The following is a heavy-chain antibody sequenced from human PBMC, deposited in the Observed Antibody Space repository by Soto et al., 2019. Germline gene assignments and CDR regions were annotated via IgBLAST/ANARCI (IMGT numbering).Heavy chain of an antibody. V-gene: IGHV3-23*01. Sequence: PGGSLRLSYAASGFTVSSNYMSWVRQAPGKGLEWVSAISGSGGSTYYADSVKGRFTISRDNSKNTLYLQMNSLRAEDTAVYYCAKERSIAVAAYDAFDIWGQGTMVTVSS. CDR2: ISGSGGST. D-gene: IGHD6-19*01. CDR1: GFTVSSNY. J-gene: IGHJ3*02. CDR3: AKERSIAVAAYDAFDI.